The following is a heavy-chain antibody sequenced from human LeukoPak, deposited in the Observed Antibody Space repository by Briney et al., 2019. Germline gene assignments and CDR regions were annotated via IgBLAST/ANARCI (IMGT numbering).Heavy chain of an antibody. CDR2: IYYSGST. CDR1: GGSISSSSYY. J-gene: IGHJ4*02. Sequence: TSETLSLTCTVSGGSISSSSYYWGWIRQPPGKGLEWIGSIYYSGSTYYNPSLKSRVTISVDTSKNQFSLKLSSVTAADTAVYYCARRSGYDQVDYWGQGTLVTVSS. CDR3: ARRSGYDQVDY. V-gene: IGHV4-39*01. D-gene: IGHD5-12*01.